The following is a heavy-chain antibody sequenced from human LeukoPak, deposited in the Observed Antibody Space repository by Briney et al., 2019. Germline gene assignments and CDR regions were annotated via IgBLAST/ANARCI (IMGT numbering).Heavy chain of an antibody. Sequence: GGSLRLSCAASGFTFSSYSMNWVRQAPGKGLEWVSSISSSSSYIYYADSVKGRFTISRDNAKNSLYLQMNSLRAEDTAVYYCARDHEDYYDSSGYSDAFDIWGQGTMVTVSS. CDR3: ARDHEDYYDSSGYSDAFDI. V-gene: IGHV3-21*01. D-gene: IGHD3-22*01. J-gene: IGHJ3*02. CDR2: ISSSSSYI. CDR1: GFTFSSYS.